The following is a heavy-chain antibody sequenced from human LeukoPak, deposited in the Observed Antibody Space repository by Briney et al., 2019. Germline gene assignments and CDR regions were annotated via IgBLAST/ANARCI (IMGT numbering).Heavy chain of an antibody. J-gene: IGHJ4*02. V-gene: IGHV1-18*01. CDR2: ISAYNGNT. CDR3: ARVWFGELSPHIFDY. CDR1: GYTFTSYG. Sequence: ASVKVSCKASGYTFTSYGISWVRQAPGQGLEWMGWISAYNGNTNYAQKLQGRVTMTTDTSTSTAYMELRSLRSDDTAVYYCARVWFGELSPHIFDYWGQGTLVTVSS. D-gene: IGHD3-10*01.